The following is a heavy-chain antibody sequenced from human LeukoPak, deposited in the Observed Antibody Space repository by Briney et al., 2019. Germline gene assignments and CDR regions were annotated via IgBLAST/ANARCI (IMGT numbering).Heavy chain of an antibody. Sequence: GGSLRLSCAASGFTFSAYSMNWVRQAPGEGLEWVSSIGAAGSHIYYADSMKGRFTISRDNSRNTLYLQMNSLRAEDTAVYYCAKDLRSGATYSGPDYWGQGTLVTVSS. D-gene: IGHD1-26*01. CDR3: AKDLRSGATYSGPDY. V-gene: IGHV3-21*01. CDR1: GFTFSAYS. J-gene: IGHJ4*02. CDR2: IGAAGSHI.